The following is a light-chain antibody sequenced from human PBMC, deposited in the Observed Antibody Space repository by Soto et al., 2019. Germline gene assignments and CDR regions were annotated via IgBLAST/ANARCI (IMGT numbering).Light chain of an antibody. J-gene: IGKJ1*01. CDR1: QSISSY. CDR2: AAS. Sequence: MTQTPLSLSVTPGQPASITCRASQSISSYLNWYQQKPGKAPKLLINAASSLQSGVPSRFSGSGSGTDFTLTISSLQPEDFATYYCQQSYSTPRTFGQGTKVDIK. V-gene: IGKV1-39*01. CDR3: QQSYSTPRT.